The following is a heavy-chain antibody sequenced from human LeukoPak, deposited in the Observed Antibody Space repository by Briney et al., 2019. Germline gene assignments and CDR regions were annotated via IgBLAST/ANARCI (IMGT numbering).Heavy chain of an antibody. J-gene: IGHJ3*02. CDR3: ARGRFLDAFDI. V-gene: IGHV4-61*01. D-gene: IGHD3-3*01. Sequence: KPSEALSLTCTVSGDSISSSSYYWSWIRQPPGKGLEWIGYIYYSGSTKYKPSLKSRVTISVDTSKNQFSLKLSSVTAADTAVYYCARGRFLDAFDIWGQGTMVTVSS. CDR1: GDSISSSSYY. CDR2: IYYSGST.